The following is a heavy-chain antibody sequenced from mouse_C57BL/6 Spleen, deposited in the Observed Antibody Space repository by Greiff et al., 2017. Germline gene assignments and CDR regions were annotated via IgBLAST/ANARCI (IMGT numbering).Heavy chain of an antibody. V-gene: IGHV1-81*01. CDR2: IYPRSGNT. D-gene: IGHD5-1*01. CDR3: ARYLRHFDY. J-gene: IGHJ2*01. Sequence: VKLMESGAELARPGASVKLSCKASGYTFTSYGISWVKQRTGQGLEWIGEIYPRSGNTYYNEKFKGKATLTADKSSSTAYMELRSLTSEDSAVYFCARYLRHFDYWGQGTTLTVSS. CDR1: GYTFTSYG.